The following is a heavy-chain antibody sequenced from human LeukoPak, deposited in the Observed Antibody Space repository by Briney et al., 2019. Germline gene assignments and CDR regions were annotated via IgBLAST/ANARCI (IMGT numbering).Heavy chain of an antibody. J-gene: IGHJ4*02. D-gene: IGHD3-22*01. CDR3: ATDSSGYYRNYFFDS. CDR2: ISGSGGST. CDR1: GFTFSSYA. Sequence: GSLRLSCAASGFTFSSYAMSWVRQAPGKGLEWVSAISGSGGSTYYADSVKGRVTISRDNSKNTLYLQMNSLRAEDTAVYYCATDSSGYYRNYFFDSWGQGTLVTVSS. V-gene: IGHV3-23*01.